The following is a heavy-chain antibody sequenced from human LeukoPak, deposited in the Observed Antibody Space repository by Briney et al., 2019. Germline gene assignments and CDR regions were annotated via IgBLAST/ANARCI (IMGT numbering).Heavy chain of an antibody. CDR3: ARRSGVAGYFDY. J-gene: IGHJ4*02. V-gene: IGHV1-2*02. D-gene: IGHD6-19*01. Sequence: APVKVSCKASGYTFTGYYMHWVRQAPGQGLEWMGWINPNSGGTNYAQKFQGRVTMTRDTSISTAYMELSRLRSDDTAVYYCARRSGVAGYFDYWGQGTLVTVSS. CDR2: INPNSGGT. CDR1: GYTFTGYY.